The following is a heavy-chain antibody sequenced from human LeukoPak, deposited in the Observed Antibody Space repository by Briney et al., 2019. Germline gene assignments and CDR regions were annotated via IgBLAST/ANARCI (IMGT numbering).Heavy chain of an antibody. CDR1: GSIFTSYW. J-gene: IGHJ5*02. Sequence: GASLEISSEGSGSIFTSYWIGWVRQLPGKGLERMGIIYPGDSDTSYRPSFQGQVTISADKSISTAYLQWSSLKASDTAMYYCARLDLYYDSSGYYMPYWWFDRWGQGTLVTVSS. V-gene: IGHV5-51*01. CDR2: IYPGDSDT. CDR3: ARLDLYYDSSGYYMPYWWFDR. D-gene: IGHD3-22*01.